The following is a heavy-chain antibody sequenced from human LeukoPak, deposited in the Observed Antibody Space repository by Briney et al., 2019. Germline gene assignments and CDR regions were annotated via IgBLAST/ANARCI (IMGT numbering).Heavy chain of an antibody. J-gene: IGHJ3*02. CDR1: GFSFRSYG. Sequence: LSGGSLRLSCAASGFSFRSYGMHWVRQAPGKGLEWVAVISYDGSNKYYADSVKGRFTISRDNSKNTLFLQMNSLRGEDTAVYYCAKDNNGAAAGIIPGAFDIWGQGTMVTVSS. D-gene: IGHD6-13*01. CDR2: ISYDGSNK. V-gene: IGHV3-30*18. CDR3: AKDNNGAAAGIIPGAFDI.